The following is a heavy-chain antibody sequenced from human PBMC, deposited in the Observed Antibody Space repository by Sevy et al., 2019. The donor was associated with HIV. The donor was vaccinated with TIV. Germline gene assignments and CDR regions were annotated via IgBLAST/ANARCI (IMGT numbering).Heavy chain of an antibody. Sequence: GGSLRLSCAASGFTFSSYGMHWVRQAPGKGLEWVAFIRYDGSNKYYADSFKGRFTIASDNSKNTLYLQMYSLGAEDTAVYYCAKDLGDDGSSTCCYAPDYWGQGTLVTVSS. D-gene: IGHD2-2*01. CDR2: IRYDGSNK. V-gene: IGHV3-30*02. J-gene: IGHJ4*02. CDR1: GFTFSSYG. CDR3: AKDLGDDGSSTCCYAPDY.